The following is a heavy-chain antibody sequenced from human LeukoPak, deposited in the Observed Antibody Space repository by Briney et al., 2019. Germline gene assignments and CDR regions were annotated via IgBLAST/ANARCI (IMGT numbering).Heavy chain of an antibody. J-gene: IGHJ4*02. D-gene: IGHD1-14*01. CDR2: ISHDGTNI. V-gene: IGHV3-30*03. Sequence: PGGSLRLSCAASGFPFSSYWMTWVRQAPGKGLEWVAAISHDGTNIHYAESVKGRFTISRDNSKNMLYLQMNSLRAEDTALYYCAETGPTDFWGQGTLVTVSS. CDR3: AETGPTDF. CDR1: GFPFSSYW.